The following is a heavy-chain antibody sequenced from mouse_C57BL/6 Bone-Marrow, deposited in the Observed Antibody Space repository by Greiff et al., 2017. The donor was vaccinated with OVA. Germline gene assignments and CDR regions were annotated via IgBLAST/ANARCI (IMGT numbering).Heavy chain of an antibody. CDR3: ARYDLKSYYDSLAY. Sequence: VQLQQPGAELVKPGASVKLSCKASGYTFTSYWMHWVKQRPGQGLEWIGMIHPNSGSTNYNEKFKSKATLTVDNSSSTAYRQLSSLTSEDSAVYYCARYDLKSYYDSLAYWGQGTLVTVSA. CDR1: GYTFTSYW. J-gene: IGHJ3*01. D-gene: IGHD2-4*01. CDR2: IHPNSGST. V-gene: IGHV1-64*01.